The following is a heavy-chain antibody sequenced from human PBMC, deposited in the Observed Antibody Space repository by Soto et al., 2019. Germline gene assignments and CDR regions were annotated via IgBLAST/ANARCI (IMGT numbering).Heavy chain of an antibody. J-gene: IGHJ4*02. CDR1: GFTFSDYY. V-gene: IGHV3-11*01. Sequence: PGGSLRLSCAASGFTFSDYYMSGIRQAPGKGLEWVSYISSSGSTIYYADSVKGRFTISRDNAKNSLYLQMNSLRAEDTAVYYCARENIAVAGTYYFDYWGQGTLVTVSS. CDR3: ARENIAVAGTYYFDY. CDR2: ISSSGSTI. D-gene: IGHD6-19*01.